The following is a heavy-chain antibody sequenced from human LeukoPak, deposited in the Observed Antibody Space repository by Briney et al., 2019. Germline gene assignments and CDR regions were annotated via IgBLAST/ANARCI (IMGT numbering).Heavy chain of an antibody. CDR2: MNPNSGNT. Sequence: ASVKVSCKASGYTFTSYGISWVRQATGQGLEWMGWMNPNSGNTGYAQKFQGRVTMTRNTSISTAYMELSSLRSEDTAVYYCAGQSRGFGAFDIWGQGTMVTVSS. D-gene: IGHD5-12*01. CDR3: AGQSRGFGAFDI. J-gene: IGHJ3*02. V-gene: IGHV1-8*02. CDR1: GYTFTSYG.